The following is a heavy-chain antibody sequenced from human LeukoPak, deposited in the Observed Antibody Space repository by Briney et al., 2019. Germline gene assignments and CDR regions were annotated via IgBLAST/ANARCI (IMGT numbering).Heavy chain of an antibody. Sequence: GGSLRLSCAASGFTFSAYVMHWVRQAPGKGLEWVAVISYDGSNKNYADSVKGRFTISRDNSKNTLYLQMNSLRAEDTAVYYCAKADTSQSWGLLLDYWGQGTLVTVSS. J-gene: IGHJ4*02. D-gene: IGHD3-22*01. CDR3: AKADTSQSWGLLLDY. CDR1: GFTFSAYV. V-gene: IGHV3-30*18. CDR2: ISYDGSNK.